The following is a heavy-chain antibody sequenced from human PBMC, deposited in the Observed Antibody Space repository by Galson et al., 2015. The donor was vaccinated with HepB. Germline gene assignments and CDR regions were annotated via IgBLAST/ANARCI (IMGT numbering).Heavy chain of an antibody. CDR2: INSDGSST. V-gene: IGHV3-74*01. CDR1: GFTFSSYW. D-gene: IGHD5-24*01. CDR3: ARDLEEEMATIHRGFDY. J-gene: IGHJ4*02. Sequence: SLRLSCAASGFTFSSYWMHWVRQAPGKGLVWVSRINSDGSSTSYADSVKGRFTISRDNAKNTLYLQMNSLRAEDMAEYYCARDLEEEMATIHRGFDYWGQGTLVTVSS.